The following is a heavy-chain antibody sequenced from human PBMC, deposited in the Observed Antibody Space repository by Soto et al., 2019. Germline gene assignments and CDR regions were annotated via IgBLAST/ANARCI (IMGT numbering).Heavy chain of an antibody. CDR2: IYRTGST. V-gene: IGHV4-4*02. CDR3: ASRDPGTSVDY. J-gene: IGHJ4*02. CDR1: GGSFTSNNW. Sequence: SETLSLTCAVSGGSFTSNNWWTWVRQPPGQGLEWIGEIYRTGSTNYNPSLKSRVTIPLDKSENQFSLKVTSLTAADTAVYYCASRDPGTSVDYWGQGTLVIVSS. D-gene: IGHD1-7*01.